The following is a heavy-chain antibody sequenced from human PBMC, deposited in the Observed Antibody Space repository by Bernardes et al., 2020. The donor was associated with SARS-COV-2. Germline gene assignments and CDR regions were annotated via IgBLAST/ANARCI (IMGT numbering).Heavy chain of an antibody. Sequence: GGSLRLSCAASGFTFSSSEMNWVRQVPGTGLEWVSYLSPTGGAMYYADSVKGRFTVSRDNAKNSLYLQMNSLGAQDTAIYYCARLASVQGVTDYWGQGILVTVSS. CDR2: LSPTGGAM. D-gene: IGHD3-10*02. CDR1: GFTFSSSE. V-gene: IGHV3-48*03. J-gene: IGHJ4*02. CDR3: ARLASVQGVTDY.